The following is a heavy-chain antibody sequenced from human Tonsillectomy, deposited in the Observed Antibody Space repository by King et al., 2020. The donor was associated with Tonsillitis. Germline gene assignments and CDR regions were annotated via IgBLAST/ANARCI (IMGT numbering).Heavy chain of an antibody. J-gene: IGHJ4*02. CDR1: GGSFSGYY. CDR3: ARSQQYSGFPH. D-gene: IGHD5-12*01. Sequence: VQLQQWGAGLLKPSETLSLTCAVYGGSFSGYYWSWIRQPPGKGLEWIGEINHSGSTHYNPSLKSRVTISVDTSKNQFSLKLSSVTAADTAVYYCARSQQYSGFPHWGQGTLVTVSS. CDR2: INHSGST. V-gene: IGHV4-34*01.